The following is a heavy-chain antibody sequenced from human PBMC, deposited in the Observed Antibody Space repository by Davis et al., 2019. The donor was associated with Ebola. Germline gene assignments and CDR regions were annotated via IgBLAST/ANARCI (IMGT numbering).Heavy chain of an antibody. Sequence: GESLKISCAASGFTFSSYEMNWVRQAPGKGLEWVSSISSSSSYIYYADSVKGRFTISRDNAKNSLYLQMNSLRAEDTAVYYCARDIVVVPAAIRYSSYGMDVWGQGTTVTVSS. CDR1: GFTFSSYE. V-gene: IGHV3-21*01. CDR2: ISSSSSYI. CDR3: ARDIVVVPAAIRYSSYGMDV. J-gene: IGHJ6*02. D-gene: IGHD2-2*02.